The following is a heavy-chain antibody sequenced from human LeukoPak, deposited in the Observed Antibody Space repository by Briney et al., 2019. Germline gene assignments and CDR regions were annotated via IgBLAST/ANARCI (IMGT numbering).Heavy chain of an antibody. CDR2: ISGNGGST. CDR1: GFTFSTYA. J-gene: IGHJ4*02. CDR3: ARDGPAPMIVVVILDY. Sequence: GGSLRLSCAASGFTFSTYAMSWVRQAPGKGLERVSAISGNGGSTYYADSVKGRFTISRDNSKNTLYLQMNSLRAEDTAVYYCARDGPAPMIVVVILDYWGQGTLVTVSS. V-gene: IGHV3-23*01. D-gene: IGHD3-22*01.